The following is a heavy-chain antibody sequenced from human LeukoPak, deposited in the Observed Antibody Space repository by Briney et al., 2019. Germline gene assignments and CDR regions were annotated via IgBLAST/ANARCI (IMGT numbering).Heavy chain of an antibody. Sequence: PSETLSLTCTVSGGSISSGDYYWSWIRQPPGKGLEWIGYIYYSGSTYYNPSLKSRVTISVDTSKNQFSLKLSSVTAADTAVYYCARALVTMVRGVIITPFDYWGQGTLVTVSS. CDR2: IYYSGST. V-gene: IGHV4-30-4*01. D-gene: IGHD3-10*01. CDR1: GGSISSGDYY. CDR3: ARALVTMVRGVIITPFDY. J-gene: IGHJ4*02.